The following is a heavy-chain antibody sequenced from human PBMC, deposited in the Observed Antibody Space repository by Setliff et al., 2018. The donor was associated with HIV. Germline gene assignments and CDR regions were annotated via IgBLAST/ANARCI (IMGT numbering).Heavy chain of an antibody. J-gene: IGHJ4*02. CDR1: GFTFSDYY. D-gene: IGHD4-17*01. V-gene: IGHV3-11*04. Sequence: LRLSCAASGFTFSDYYLNWFRLAPGKGLEWISHITNTGSSTNYADSVKGRFTISRDNAKYSLYLQMNTLRVEDTAVYYCMYGGRTATTHWGQGTLVTVSS. CDR2: ITNTGSST. CDR3: MYGGRTATTH.